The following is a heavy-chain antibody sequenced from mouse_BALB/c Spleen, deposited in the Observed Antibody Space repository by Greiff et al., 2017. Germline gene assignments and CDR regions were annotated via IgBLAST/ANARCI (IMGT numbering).Heavy chain of an antibody. V-gene: IGHV1S127*01. Sequence: VQLQQPGAELVKPGASVKMSCKASGYTFTSYWMHWVKQRPGQGLEWIGVIDPSDSYTSYNQKFKGKATLTVDTSSSTAYMQLSSLTSEDSAVYYCTRGDRFDYFDYWGQGTTLTVSS. J-gene: IGHJ2*01. D-gene: IGHD2-14*01. CDR2: IDPSDSYT. CDR1: GYTFTSYW. CDR3: TRGDRFDYFDY.